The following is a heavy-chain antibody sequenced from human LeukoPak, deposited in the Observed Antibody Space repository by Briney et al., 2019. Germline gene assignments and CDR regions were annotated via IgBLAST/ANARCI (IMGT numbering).Heavy chain of an antibody. CDR3: ARYSSSWAYYFDY. D-gene: IGHD6-13*01. V-gene: IGHV3-11*04. CDR2: ISSSGSTI. J-gene: IGHJ4*02. CDR1: GFTFSDYY. Sequence: PGGSLRLSCAASGFTFSDYYMSWIRQAPGKGLEWDSYISSSGSTIYYADSVKGRFTISRDNAKNSLYLQMNSLRAEDTAVYYCARYSSSWAYYFDYWGQGTLVTVSS.